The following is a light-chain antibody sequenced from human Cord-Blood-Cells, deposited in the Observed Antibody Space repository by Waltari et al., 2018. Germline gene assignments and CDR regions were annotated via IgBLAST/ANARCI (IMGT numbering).Light chain of an antibody. CDR2: QES. CDR1: KLGDKY. Sequence: SYELTQPPSVSVSPGQTASITCSGDKLGDKYACWYQQKPGQSPVLVIYQESKRPPGIPERFSGSNSGNTATLTISGTQAMDEADYYCQAWDSSTVVFGGGTKLTVL. V-gene: IGLV3-1*01. CDR3: QAWDSSTVV. J-gene: IGLJ2*01.